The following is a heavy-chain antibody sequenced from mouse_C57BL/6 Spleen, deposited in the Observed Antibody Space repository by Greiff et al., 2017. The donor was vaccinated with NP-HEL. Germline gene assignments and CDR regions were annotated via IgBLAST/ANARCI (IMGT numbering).Heavy chain of an antibody. CDR1: GYTFTSYW. J-gene: IGHJ3*01. CDR2: INPSNGGT. D-gene: IGHD1-1*01. CDR3: ATPHGSSLTWFAY. Sequence: VQLQQSGTELVKPGASVKLSCKASGYTFTSYWMHWVKQRPGQGLEWIGNINPSNGGTNYNEKFKSKATLTVDKSSSTAYMQLSSLTSEDSAVYYCATPHGSSLTWFAYWGQGTLVTVSA. V-gene: IGHV1-53*01.